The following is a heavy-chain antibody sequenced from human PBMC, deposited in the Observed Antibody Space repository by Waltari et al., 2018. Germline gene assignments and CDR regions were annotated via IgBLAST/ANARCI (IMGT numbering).Heavy chain of an antibody. CDR1: GGSISSSNW. CDR2: IYHSGST. D-gene: IGHD4-17*01. Sequence: QVQLQESGPGLVKPSGTLSLTCAVSGGSISSSNWWSWVRPPPGKGLEWIGEIYHSGSTNYNPSLKSLVTISLDKSKNQFSLKLSSVTAADTAVYYCARAGGGDYGYYYYGMDVWGQGTTVTVSS. J-gene: IGHJ6*02. V-gene: IGHV4-4*02. CDR3: ARAGGGDYGYYYYGMDV.